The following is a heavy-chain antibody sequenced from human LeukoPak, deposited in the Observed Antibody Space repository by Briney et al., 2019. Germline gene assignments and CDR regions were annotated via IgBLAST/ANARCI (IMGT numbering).Heavy chain of an antibody. CDR1: GGSFSGYY. D-gene: IGHD3-22*01. CDR2: INHSGST. Sequence: SETLSLTCAVYGGSFSGYYWSWIRQPPGKGLEWIGEINHSGSTNYNPSLKSRVTISVDTSKNQFSLKLSSVTAADTAVYYCAITTYYYDSSGYYNNDYWGQGTLVTVSS. J-gene: IGHJ4*02. V-gene: IGHV4-34*01. CDR3: AITTYYYDSSGYYNNDY.